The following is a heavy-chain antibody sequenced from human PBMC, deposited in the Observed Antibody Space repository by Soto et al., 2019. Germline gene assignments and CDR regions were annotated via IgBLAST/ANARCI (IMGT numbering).Heavy chain of an antibody. CDR1: GGSINTFY. V-gene: IGHV4-4*07. CDR2: IFSSGST. D-gene: IGHD5-12*01. CDR3: AREGSYSAYNFAHGIQLWSFDF. J-gene: IGHJ4*02. Sequence: PETLSLTCTVSGGSINTFYWSWVRQPAGKGLEWIGRIFSSGSTSFNPSLESRVAMSVDTSKNHFSLNLSSVTAADMAVYYCAREGSYSAYNFAHGIQLWSFDFWGQGALVTVS.